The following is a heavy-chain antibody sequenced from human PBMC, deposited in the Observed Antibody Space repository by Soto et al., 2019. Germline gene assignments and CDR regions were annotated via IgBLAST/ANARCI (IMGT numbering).Heavy chain of an antibody. D-gene: IGHD3-10*02. V-gene: IGHV4-59*01. Sequence: QVQLQESGPGLVKPSETLSLTCTVSGGSISSYYWSWIRQPPGKGLEWIGFPFYSGSTSYNPSLKSRDTISIDTSAYQFSLKLNSVTAADTAVYYCASMIGDPVLSFDSWGQGTLVAVSS. CDR3: ASMIGDPVLSFDS. CDR1: GGSISSYY. J-gene: IGHJ5*01. CDR2: PFYSGST.